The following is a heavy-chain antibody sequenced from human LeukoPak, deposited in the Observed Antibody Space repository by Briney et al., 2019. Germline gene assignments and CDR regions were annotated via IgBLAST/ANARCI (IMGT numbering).Heavy chain of an antibody. CDR1: GGSSKGTDDQ. V-gene: IGHV4-39*01. J-gene: IGHJ4*02. Sequence: SETLSPTCAVPGGSSKGTDDQWCSIRQPPGKGLEWIGSIYYSGSSYNSPSLKSRVTISFDTSKNQFSLKLTSVTAADGDIYSCATRDTAFFHHWGQGTLVTVSS. CDR3: ATRDTAFFHH. CDR2: IYYSGSS. D-gene: IGHD5-18*01.